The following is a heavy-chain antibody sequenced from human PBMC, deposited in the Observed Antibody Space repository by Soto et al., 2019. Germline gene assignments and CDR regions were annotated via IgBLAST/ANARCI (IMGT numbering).Heavy chain of an antibody. J-gene: IGHJ5*02. Sequence: QVQLQESGPGLVKPSETLSLTCSVSGGSLHSYYWSWIRQPPGKGLEWVGYIYYAGSTTYNPSLKSRVTISLDTSKTQFSLELSSVTAADTAVYYCARLGGYYQALSAWGQGTLVTVSS. D-gene: IGHD3-3*01. CDR3: ARLGGYYQALSA. CDR1: GGSLHSYY. V-gene: IGHV4-59*08. CDR2: IYYAGST.